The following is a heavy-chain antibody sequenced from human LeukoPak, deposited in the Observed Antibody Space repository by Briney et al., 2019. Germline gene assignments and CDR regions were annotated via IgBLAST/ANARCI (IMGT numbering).Heavy chain of an antibody. J-gene: IGHJ4*02. D-gene: IGHD3-3*01. CDR3: ARGRQDSWSGYYSDPVNFDY. V-gene: IGHV4-34*01. CDR2: INHSGST. Sequence: SETLSLTCAVYGGSFSGYYWSWIRQPPGKGLVWIGEINHSGSTNYNPSLKSRVTISVDTSKNQFSLKLTSVTAADTAVYYCARGRQDSWSGYYSDPVNFDYWGQGTLVTVSS. CDR1: GGSFSGYY.